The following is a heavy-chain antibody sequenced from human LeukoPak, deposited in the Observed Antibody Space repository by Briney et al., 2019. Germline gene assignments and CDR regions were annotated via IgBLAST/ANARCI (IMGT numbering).Heavy chain of an antibody. Sequence: GGALRLSCAASGFTFSSYAMSWVRQAPGKGLEWVSAISGSGGSTYYADAVKGRFTISRDNSKITLYLQMNSLRAEDTAVYYCAKAPVVVPAAIDYWGQGTLVTVSS. CDR2: ISGSGGST. V-gene: IGHV3-23*01. J-gene: IGHJ4*02. CDR1: GFTFSSYA. D-gene: IGHD2-2*02. CDR3: AKAPVVVPAAIDY.